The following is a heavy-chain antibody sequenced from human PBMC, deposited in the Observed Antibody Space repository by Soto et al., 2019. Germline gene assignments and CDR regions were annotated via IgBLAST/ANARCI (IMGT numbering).Heavy chain of an antibody. V-gene: IGHV3-33*01. D-gene: IGHD1-1*01. CDR3: ARDQEDWNDPFDY. CDR2: IWYDGSNK. CDR1: GFTFSSYG. Sequence: GGSLRLSCAASGFTFSSYGMHWVRQAPGKGLEWVAVIWYDGSNKYYADSVKGRFTISRDNSKNTLYLQMNSLRAEDTAVYYCARDQEDWNDPFDYWGQGTLVTVSS. J-gene: IGHJ4*02.